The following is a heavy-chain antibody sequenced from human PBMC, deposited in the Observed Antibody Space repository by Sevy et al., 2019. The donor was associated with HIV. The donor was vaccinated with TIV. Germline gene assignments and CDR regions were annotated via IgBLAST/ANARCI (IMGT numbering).Heavy chain of an antibody. CDR2: INPNSGGT. J-gene: IGHJ4*02. CDR3: ARGPREEIVVVITLNFDY. D-gene: IGHD3-22*01. Sequence: ASVKVSCKASGYSFTGYYMHWVRQAAGQGLEWMGWINPNSGGTNYAQKFQGRVTMTRDTSISTAYMELSRLRSDDTAVYYCARGPREEIVVVITLNFDYWGQGTLVTVSS. V-gene: IGHV1-2*02. CDR1: GYSFTGYY.